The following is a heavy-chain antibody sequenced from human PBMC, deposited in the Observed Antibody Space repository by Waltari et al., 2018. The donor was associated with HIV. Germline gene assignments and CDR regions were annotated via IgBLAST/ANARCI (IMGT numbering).Heavy chain of an antibody. D-gene: IGHD6-13*01. J-gene: IGHJ3*01. Sequence: VHLEASGGGVVQPGRSRRPSCAASGFRVSDYGRHWVRQAPGKGLQWVAVIWYDGSKKEYSDSVKGRFTISKDNSKNTLFLQMNSLRVDDTAVYFCARVPFASSWSADSFDVWGPGTRITVSS. CDR2: IWYDGSKK. V-gene: IGHV3-33*01. CDR3: ARVPFASSWSADSFDV. CDR1: GFRVSDYG.